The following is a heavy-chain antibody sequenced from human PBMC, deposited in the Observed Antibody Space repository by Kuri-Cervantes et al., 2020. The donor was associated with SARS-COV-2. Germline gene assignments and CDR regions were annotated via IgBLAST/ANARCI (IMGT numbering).Heavy chain of an antibody. CDR2: ISYGGSNK. CDR3: AKGWGWEPDDY. V-gene: IGHV3-30*18. CDR1: GFNFSRTD. J-gene: IGHJ4*02. D-gene: IGHD1-26*01. Sequence: GESLKISCAASGFNFSRTDMHWVRQAPGKGREWVAVISYGGSNKYYADSVKGRFTISRDNSKNTLYLQMNSLRAEDTAVYYCAKGWGWEPDDYWGQGTLVTVSS.